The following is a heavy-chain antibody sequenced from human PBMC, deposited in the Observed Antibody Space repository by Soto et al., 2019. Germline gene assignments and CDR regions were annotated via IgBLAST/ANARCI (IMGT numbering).Heavy chain of an antibody. J-gene: IGHJ4*02. D-gene: IGHD1-26*01. V-gene: IGHV3-30*18. CDR2: ISYDGSNK. CDR3: AKDHVGATGY. Sequence: GGSLRLSCAASGFTFSSYGMHWVRQAPGKGLEWVAVISYDGSNKYYADSVKGRFTISRDNSKNTLYLQMNSLRAEDTAVYYCAKDHVGATGYWGQGTLVTVSS. CDR1: GFTFSSYG.